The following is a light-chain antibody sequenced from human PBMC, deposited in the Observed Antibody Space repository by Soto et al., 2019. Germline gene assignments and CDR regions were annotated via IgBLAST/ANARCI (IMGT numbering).Light chain of an antibody. V-gene: IGKV1-5*01. CDR3: QQYNSYRWT. J-gene: IGKJ1*01. Sequence: DIQMTQSPSTLSASVGDRVTIAGRASQSISSWLAWYQQKPGKAPKLLIYDASSLESGVPSRFSGSGSGTEFTLTISSLQPDDFATYYCQQYNSYRWTFGQGTKVDI. CDR2: DAS. CDR1: QSISSW.